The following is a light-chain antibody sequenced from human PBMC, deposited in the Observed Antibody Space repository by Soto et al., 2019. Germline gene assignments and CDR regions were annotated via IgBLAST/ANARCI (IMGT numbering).Light chain of an antibody. J-gene: IGLJ2*01. Sequence: QSALTQPASVSGSPGQSITISCTGTNSDIGGYNYVSWYQQHPGKAPKLLIYEVNNRPSGLSNRFSGSKSGNTASLTISGLQAEDEADYYCNSYTSSNTRIFGGGTKLTVL. CDR3: NSYTSSNTRI. V-gene: IGLV2-14*03. CDR1: NSDIGGYNY. CDR2: EVN.